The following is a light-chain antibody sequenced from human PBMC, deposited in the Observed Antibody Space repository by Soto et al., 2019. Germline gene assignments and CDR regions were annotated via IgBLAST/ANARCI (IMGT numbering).Light chain of an antibody. CDR3: QQYGSSQIT. J-gene: IGKJ5*01. CDR2: GAS. V-gene: IGKV3-20*01. CDR1: QSVSSSY. Sequence: EIVLTQSPGTLSLSPGERATLSCRASQSVSSSYLAWYQQKPGQAPRLLIYGASSRATGIPDRFSGSGSGTDFTLTLSRLEPEDFAVYYCQQYGSSQITFGQGTRLEIK.